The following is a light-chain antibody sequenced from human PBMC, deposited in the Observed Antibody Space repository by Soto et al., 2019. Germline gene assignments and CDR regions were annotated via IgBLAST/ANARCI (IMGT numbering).Light chain of an antibody. Sequence: EIVLTQSPATLSLSPGERATLSCRASQSVGSYLAWYQQKPGQAPRLLIYEAFKRATGIPARFSGSGSGTDFTLTISSLEPEDFAIYYCQQRSNWPAFGPGTRLEIK. V-gene: IGKV3-11*01. CDR2: EAF. CDR3: QQRSNWPA. CDR1: QSVGSY. J-gene: IGKJ5*01.